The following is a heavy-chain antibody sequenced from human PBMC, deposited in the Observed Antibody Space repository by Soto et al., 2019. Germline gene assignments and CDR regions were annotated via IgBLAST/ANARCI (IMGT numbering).Heavy chain of an antibody. D-gene: IGHD3-16*01. V-gene: IGHV4-31*03. J-gene: IGHJ4*02. CDR1: GGSISSGGYY. CDR3: ARDAGGYFDY. CDR2: IYYSGST. Sequence: SETLSLTCTVSGGSISSGGYYWSWIRQHPGKGLEWIGYIYYSGSTYYNPSLKSRVTISVDTSKNQFSLKLSSVTAADTAVYYCARDAGGYFDYWGQGTLVTVSS.